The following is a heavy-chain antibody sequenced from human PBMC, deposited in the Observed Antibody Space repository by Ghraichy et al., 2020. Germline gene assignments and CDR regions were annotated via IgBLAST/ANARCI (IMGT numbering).Heavy chain of an antibody. CDR3: SGYCSGGSCYSKRYYFDY. CDR1: GFTFSSYW. CDR2: IKQDGSEK. J-gene: IGHJ4*02. V-gene: IGHV3-7*03. Sequence: GSLRLSCAASGFTFSSYWMSWVRQAPGKGLEWVANIKQDGSEKYYVDSVKGRFTISRDNAKNSLYLQMNSLRAEDTAVYYCSGYCSGGSCYSKRYYFDYWGQGTLVTVSS. D-gene: IGHD2-15*01.